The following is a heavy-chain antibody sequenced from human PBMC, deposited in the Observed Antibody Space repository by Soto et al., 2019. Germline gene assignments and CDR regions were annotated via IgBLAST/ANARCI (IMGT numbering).Heavy chain of an antibody. CDR2: LHYSVST. CDR1: GVSISSNDYY. D-gene: IGHD3-10*01. J-gene: IGHJ4*01. Sequence: SETLSLTCTVSGVSISSNDYYWGCVRQPPGKGLAWIGSLHYSVSTYYNPSLKSRVTISVGTSKNQFSLRVISVNAADTAVSFCASQSSTPTFVFWGHGTLVTVCS. V-gene: IGHV4-39*01. CDR3: ASQSSTPTFVF.